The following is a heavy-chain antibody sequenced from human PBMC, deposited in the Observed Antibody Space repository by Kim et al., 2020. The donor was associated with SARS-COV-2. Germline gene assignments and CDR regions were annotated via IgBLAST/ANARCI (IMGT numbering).Heavy chain of an antibody. CDR2: IYYSGST. Sequence: SETLSLTCTVSGGSISSYYWSWIRQPPGKGLEWIGYIYYSGSTNYNPSLKSRVTISVDTSKNQFSLKLSSVTAADTAVDYCARDPRVWRQPTAYRYFDL. J-gene: IGHJ2*01. CDR1: GGSISSYY. CDR3: ARDPRVWRQPTAYRYFDL. V-gene: IGHV4-59*01. D-gene: IGHD6-13*01.